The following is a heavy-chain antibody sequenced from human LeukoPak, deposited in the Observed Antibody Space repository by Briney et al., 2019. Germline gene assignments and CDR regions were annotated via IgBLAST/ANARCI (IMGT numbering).Heavy chain of an antibody. CDR1: GGSISSSSYY. V-gene: IGHV4-39*07. Sequence: PSETLSLTCTVSGGSISSSSYYWGWIRQPPGKGLEWIGSIYYSGSTYYNPSLKSRVTISVDTSKNQFSLKLSSVTAADTAVYYCARFLNAYTNRYYFDYWGQGTLVTVSS. CDR3: ARFLNAYTNRYYFDY. J-gene: IGHJ4*02. CDR2: IYYSGST. D-gene: IGHD5-24*01.